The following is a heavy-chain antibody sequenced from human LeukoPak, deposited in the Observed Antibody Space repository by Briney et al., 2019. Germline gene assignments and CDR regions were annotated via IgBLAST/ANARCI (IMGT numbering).Heavy chain of an antibody. CDR3: AKGRCSGPGCDSFDY. V-gene: IGHV3-23*01. Sequence: GSLRLSCAASGLVFGKYAMAWVRQAPGKGLECVSIISDDSSFTYYLDSVKGRSTIFRDNSKNTLYLHMNSLKAEDTAVYYCAKGRCSGPGCDSFDYWDQGTLVTVSS. CDR1: GLVFGKYA. D-gene: IGHD5-12*01. CDR2: ISDDSSFT. J-gene: IGHJ4*02.